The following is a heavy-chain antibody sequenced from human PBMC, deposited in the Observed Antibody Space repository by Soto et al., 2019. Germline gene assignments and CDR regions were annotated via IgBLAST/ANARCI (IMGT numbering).Heavy chain of an antibody. D-gene: IGHD1-1*01. Sequence: EVQLVESGGGLVKPGGSLRLSCAVSGFTFSKVWMNWVRQAPGKGLEWVGRIKSKTDGGTTDYAAAVKGRFPITRDDSKDTLYLQMNSLKTEDTAVYFCTTGRDDLLYWGQGTLVTVSS. CDR1: GFTFSKVW. CDR3: TTGRDDLLY. J-gene: IGHJ4*02. CDR2: IKSKTDGGTT. V-gene: IGHV3-15*07.